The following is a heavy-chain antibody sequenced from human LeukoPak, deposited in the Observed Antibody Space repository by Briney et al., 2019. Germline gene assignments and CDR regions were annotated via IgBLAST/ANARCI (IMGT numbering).Heavy chain of an antibody. V-gene: IGHV4-39*02. Sequence: SETLSLTCTVSGGSISSSSYYWGWIRQPPGKGLEWIGSIYYSGSTYYNPSLKSRVTVSVDTSKNQFSLKLNSVTAADTAVYYCARDSYGDPGRRVFDYWGQGTLVTVSS. CDR2: IYYSGST. J-gene: IGHJ4*02. CDR3: ARDSYGDPGRRVFDY. D-gene: IGHD4-17*01. CDR1: GGSISSSSYY.